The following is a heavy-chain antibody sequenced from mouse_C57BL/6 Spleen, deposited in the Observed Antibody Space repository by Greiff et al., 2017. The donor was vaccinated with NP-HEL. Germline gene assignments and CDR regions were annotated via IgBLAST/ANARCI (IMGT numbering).Heavy chain of an antibody. CDR3: AKIEGNFFDY. CDR1: GFTFSSYT. J-gene: IGHJ2*01. Sequence: EVKLMESGGGLVKPGGSLKLSCAASGFTFSSYTMSWVRQTPEKRLEWVATISGGGGNTYYPDSVKGRFTISRDTAKNTLYLQMSSLRSEDTALYYCAKIEGNFFDYWGQGTTLTVSS. D-gene: IGHD2-1*01. V-gene: IGHV5-9*01. CDR2: ISGGGGNT.